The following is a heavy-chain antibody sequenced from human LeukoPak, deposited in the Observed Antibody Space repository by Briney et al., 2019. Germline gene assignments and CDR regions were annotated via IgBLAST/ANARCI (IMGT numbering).Heavy chain of an antibody. CDR2: ISWNSGSI. CDR3: AIGGNQLLFEGWFDP. V-gene: IGHV3-9*03. J-gene: IGHJ5*02. Sequence: PGRSLRLSCAASGFTFDDYAMHWVRQAPGKGLEWVSGISWNSGSIGYADSVKGRFAISRDNAKNSLYLQMNSLRAEDMALYYCAIGGNQLLFEGWFDPWGQGTLVTVSS. D-gene: IGHD2-2*01. CDR1: GFTFDDYA.